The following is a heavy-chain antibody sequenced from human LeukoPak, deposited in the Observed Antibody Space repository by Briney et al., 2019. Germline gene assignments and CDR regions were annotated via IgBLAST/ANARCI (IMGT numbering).Heavy chain of an antibody. V-gene: IGHV3-15*07. J-gene: IGHJ4*02. D-gene: IGHD3-22*01. CDR1: GFTYTNAW. Sequence: GGSLRLSCTASGFTYTNAWMNWVRQAPGKGLEWVGRIKSKTDGGTTDYAAPVKGRFTISRDDSKNTLYLQMNSLKTEDTAVYYCTTQGSGYDYYFDYWGQGTLVTVSS. CDR2: IKSKTDGGTT. CDR3: TTQGSGYDYYFDY.